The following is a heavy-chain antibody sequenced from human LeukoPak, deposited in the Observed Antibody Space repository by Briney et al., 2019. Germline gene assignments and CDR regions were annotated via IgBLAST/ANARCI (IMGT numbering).Heavy chain of an antibody. D-gene: IGHD3-22*01. CDR3: AKFYLYYYDSSGYYHENAYYFDY. V-gene: IGHV3-53*01. Sequence: PGGSLRLSCAASGFTVSSNYMSWVRQAPGKGLEWVSVIYSGGSTYYADSVKGRFTISRDNSKNTLYLQMNSLRAEDTAVYYCAKFYLYYYDSSGYYHENAYYFDYWGQGTLVTVSS. J-gene: IGHJ4*02. CDR1: GFTVSSNY. CDR2: IYSGGST.